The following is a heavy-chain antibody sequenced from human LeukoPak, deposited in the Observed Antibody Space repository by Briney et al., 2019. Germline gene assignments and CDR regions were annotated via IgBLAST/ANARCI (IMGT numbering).Heavy chain of an antibody. Sequence: GGSLRLSCAASGFTLSSYCMSWVRQAPGKGLEWVSSISSSGFDIFYADSVKGRFTISRDNAMNSLYLQMNSLRADDTAVYYCARSPGGDWLFGYWGQGTLGTVSS. CDR3: ARSPGGDWLFGY. J-gene: IGHJ4*02. CDR2: ISSSGFDI. CDR1: GFTLSSYC. D-gene: IGHD2-21*02. V-gene: IGHV3-21*01.